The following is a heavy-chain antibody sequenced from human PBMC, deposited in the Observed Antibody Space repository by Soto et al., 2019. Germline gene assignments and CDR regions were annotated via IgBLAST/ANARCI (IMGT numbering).Heavy chain of an antibody. Sequence: PSETLSLTCAVYGGSFSGYYWSWIRQPPGKGLEWIGEINHSGSTNYNPSLKSRVTISVDTSKNQFSLKLSSVTAAGTAVYYCARGANYYGSGSVYYFDYWGQGTLVTVSS. CDR2: INHSGST. J-gene: IGHJ4*02. CDR3: ARGANYYGSGSVYYFDY. D-gene: IGHD3-10*01. CDR1: GGSFSGYY. V-gene: IGHV4-34*01.